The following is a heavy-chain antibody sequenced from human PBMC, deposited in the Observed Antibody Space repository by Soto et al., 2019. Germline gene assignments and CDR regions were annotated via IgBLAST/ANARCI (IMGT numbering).Heavy chain of an antibody. Sequence: SETLSLTCTVSGGSISSYDWSWIRQPPGKGLEWIGYIYYSGSTNYNPSLKSRVTISVDTSKNQFSLKLSSVTAADTAVYYCARGYCSSTSCYIDAFDIWGQGTMVTVSS. CDR2: IYYSGST. D-gene: IGHD2-2*02. V-gene: IGHV4-59*01. J-gene: IGHJ3*02. CDR1: GGSISSYD. CDR3: ARGYCSSTSCYIDAFDI.